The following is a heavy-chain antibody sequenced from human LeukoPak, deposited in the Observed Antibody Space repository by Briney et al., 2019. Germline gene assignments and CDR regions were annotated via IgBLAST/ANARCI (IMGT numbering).Heavy chain of an antibody. CDR2: INPNSGGT. V-gene: IGHV1-2*02. CDR1: GYTFTGYY. CDR3: ARTDYYGSGSYYY. D-gene: IGHD3-10*01. Sequence: GASVKVSCKASGYTFTGYYMHWGRQAPGQGLEWMGWINPNSGGTNYAQKFQGRVTMTRDTSISTAYMELSRLRSDDTAVYYCARTDYYGSGSYYYWGQGTLVTVSS. J-gene: IGHJ4*02.